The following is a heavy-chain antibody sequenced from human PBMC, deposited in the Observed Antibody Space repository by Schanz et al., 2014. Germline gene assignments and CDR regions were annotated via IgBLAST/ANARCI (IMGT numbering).Heavy chain of an antibody. V-gene: IGHV3-30*02. J-gene: IGHJ4*02. CDR1: GFTFRNYG. CDR3: AKHLADYYGSGTYYPWPDFDY. Sequence: QVQLVESGGGVVQPGGSLRLSCTASGFTFRNYGMHWVRQAPGKGLEWVASIRFDGSTEYYADSVRGRFSISRDNSKSTLYLQMSSLRADDTALYYCAKHLADYYGSGTYYPWPDFDYWGQGTLVTVSS. D-gene: IGHD3-10*01. CDR2: IRFDGSTE.